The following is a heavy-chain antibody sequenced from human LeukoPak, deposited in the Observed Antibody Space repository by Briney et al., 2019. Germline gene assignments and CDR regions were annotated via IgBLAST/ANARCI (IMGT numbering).Heavy chain of an antibody. J-gene: IGHJ1*01. CDR2: INPNSGGT. Sequence: ASVKVSCKASGYTFTSYGISWVRQAPGQGLEWMGWINPNSGGTNYAQKFQGRVTMTRDTSISTAYMELSRLRSDDTAVYYCARVSEISSGWYNQRYFQHWGQGTLVTVSS. D-gene: IGHD6-19*01. CDR1: GYTFTSYG. V-gene: IGHV1-2*02. CDR3: ARVSEISSGWYNQRYFQH.